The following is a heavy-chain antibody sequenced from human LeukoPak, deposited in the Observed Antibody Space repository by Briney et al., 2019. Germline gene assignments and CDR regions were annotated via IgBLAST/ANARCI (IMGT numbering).Heavy chain of an antibody. CDR2: IYYSGST. D-gene: IGHD3-22*01. CDR1: GGSISSYY. Sequence: SETLSLTCTVSGGSISSYYWSWIRQPPGKGLEWIGYIYYSGSTNYNPSLKSRVTISVDTSKNQFSLKLSSVTAADTAVYYCARGYSSGYYWFDPWGQGTLVTVSS. J-gene: IGHJ5*02. V-gene: IGHV4-59*01. CDR3: ARGYSSGYYWFDP.